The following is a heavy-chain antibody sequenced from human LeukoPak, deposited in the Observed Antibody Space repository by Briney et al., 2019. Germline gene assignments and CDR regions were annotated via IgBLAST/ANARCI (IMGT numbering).Heavy chain of an antibody. V-gene: IGHV3-49*04. CDR2: IRSKAYGGTT. CDR3: TRARRYFDWLLYYFDY. CDR1: GFTFGDYA. Sequence: PGGSLRLSCTASGFTFGDYAMSWVRQAPGKGLEWVGFIRSKAYGGTTEYAASVKGRFTISSDDSKSIAYLQMNSLKTEDTAVYYCTRARRYFDWLLYYFDYWGQGTLVTVSS. J-gene: IGHJ4*02. D-gene: IGHD3-9*01.